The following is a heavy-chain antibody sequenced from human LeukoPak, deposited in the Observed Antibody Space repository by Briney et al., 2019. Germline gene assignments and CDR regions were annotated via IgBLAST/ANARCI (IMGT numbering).Heavy chain of an antibody. CDR3: ARDPGKAAAASTWGAFDI. CDR2: INPSGGST. CDR1: GYTFTSYY. D-gene: IGHD6-13*01. V-gene: IGHV1-46*01. Sequence: ASVKVSCKASGYTFTSYYMHWVRQAPGQGLEWMGIINPSGGSTSYAQKFQGRVTMTRDTSTSTLYMELSSLRSEDTAVYYCARDPGKAAAASTWGAFDIWGQGTMVTVSS. J-gene: IGHJ3*02.